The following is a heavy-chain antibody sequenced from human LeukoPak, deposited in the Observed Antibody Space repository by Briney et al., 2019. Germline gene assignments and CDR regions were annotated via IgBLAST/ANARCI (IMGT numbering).Heavy chain of an antibody. D-gene: IGHD3-22*01. CDR1: GFTFSSYW. J-gene: IGHJ3*02. CDR2: INRDGSST. Sequence: GGSLRLSCAASGFTFSSYWMHWVRQAPGKGLVWVSRINRDGSSTIYADSVKGRFTISRDNAKNTLYLQMNSLRAEDTAVYYCAQSPYDSSGCYAFDIWGQGTMVTVSS. V-gene: IGHV3-74*01. CDR3: AQSPYDSSGCYAFDI.